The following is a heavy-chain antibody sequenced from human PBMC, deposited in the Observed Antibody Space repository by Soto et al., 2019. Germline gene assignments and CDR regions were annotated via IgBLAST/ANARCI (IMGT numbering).Heavy chain of an antibody. D-gene: IGHD3-3*01. CDR3: ARDTIFGGVNKDYYYYYYMDV. CDR1: GYTFTSYY. J-gene: IGHJ6*03. V-gene: IGHV1-46*03. Sequence: QVQLVQSGAEVKKPGASVKVSCKASGYTFTSYYMHWVRQAPGQGLEWMGIINPSGGSTSYAQKFQCRVTMTRDTSTSKVYMELSSLRSDDTAVYYCARDTIFGGVNKDYYYYYYMDVWGKGTTVTVSS. CDR2: INPSGGST.